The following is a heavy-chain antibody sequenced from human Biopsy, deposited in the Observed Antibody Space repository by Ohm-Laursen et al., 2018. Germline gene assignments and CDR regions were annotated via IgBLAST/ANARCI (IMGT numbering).Heavy chain of an antibody. J-gene: IGHJ3*01. D-gene: IGHD3-16*02. CDR3: ARDIMNPIGGLVARSDVFDV. CDR1: GYTFTDYF. Sequence: ASVKVSCTASGYTFTDYFLHWVRQAPGQGPEWMGRISPSIGGTNYAQKFQGSVTMIRDTSATTGYMELSSLRSDDKAVYYCARDIMNPIGGLVARSDVFDVWGQGTMVTVSS. CDR2: ISPSIGGT. V-gene: IGHV1-2*06.